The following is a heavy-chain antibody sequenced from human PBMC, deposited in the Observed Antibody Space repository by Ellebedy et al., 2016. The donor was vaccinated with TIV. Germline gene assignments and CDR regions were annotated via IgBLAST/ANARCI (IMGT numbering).Heavy chain of an antibody. D-gene: IGHD2-15*01. V-gene: IGHV5-51*01. Sequence: GESLKISXKGSGYSFTSYWIGWVRQMPGKGLEWMGIIYPGDSDTRYSPSFQGQVTISADKSISTAYLQWSSLKASDTAMYYCARDIVVVVAAGKKTHYYYYGMDVWGQGTTVTVSS. J-gene: IGHJ6*02. CDR3: ARDIVVVVAAGKKTHYYYYGMDV. CDR1: GYSFTSYW. CDR2: IYPGDSDT.